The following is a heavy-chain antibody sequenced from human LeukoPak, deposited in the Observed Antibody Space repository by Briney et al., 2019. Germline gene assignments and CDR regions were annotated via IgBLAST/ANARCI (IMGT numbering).Heavy chain of an antibody. Sequence: ASVKVSCKASGGTFSSYAISWVRQAPGQGLEWMGWINPNSGGTNYAQKFQGRVTMTRDTSISTAYMELSRLRSDDTAVYYCARAGYKAFDIWGQGTMVTVSS. CDR2: INPNSGGT. CDR1: GGTFSSYA. D-gene: IGHD5-12*01. CDR3: ARAGYKAFDI. V-gene: IGHV1-2*02. J-gene: IGHJ3*02.